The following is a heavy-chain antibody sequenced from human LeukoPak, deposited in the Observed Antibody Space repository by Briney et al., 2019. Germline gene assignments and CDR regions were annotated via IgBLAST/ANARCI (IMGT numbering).Heavy chain of an antibody. CDR1: GGSFSGYY. D-gene: IGHD2-2*01. J-gene: IGHJ5*02. V-gene: IGHV4-34*01. Sequence: SETLSLTCAVYGGSFSGYYWSWIRQPPGKGLEWIGEINHSGSTNYNPSLKSRVTISVDTSKNQFSLKLSSVTAADTAVYYCARGTGRYCSSTSCRRGSLDPWGQGTLVTVSS. CDR2: INHSGST. CDR3: ARGTGRYCSSTSCRRGSLDP.